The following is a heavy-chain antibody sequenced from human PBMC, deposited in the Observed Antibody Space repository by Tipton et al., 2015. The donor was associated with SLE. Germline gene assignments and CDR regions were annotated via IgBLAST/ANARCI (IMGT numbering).Heavy chain of an antibody. CDR1: GFTFSSYA. D-gene: IGHD6-19*01. CDR3: AKMYSSGGGAFDI. CDR2: ISYDGSNK. Sequence: SLRLSCAASGFTFSSYAMHWVRQAPGKGLEWVAVISYDGSNKYYADSVKGRFTISRDNSKNTLYLQMNSLRAEDTAVYYCAKMYSSGGGAFDIWGQGTMVTVSS. V-gene: IGHV3-30-3*02. J-gene: IGHJ3*02.